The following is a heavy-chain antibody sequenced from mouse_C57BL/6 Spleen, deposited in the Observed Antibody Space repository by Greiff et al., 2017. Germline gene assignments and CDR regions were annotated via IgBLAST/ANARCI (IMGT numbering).Heavy chain of an antibody. J-gene: IGHJ4*01. CDR2: IYPGSGST. Sequence: QVQLQQSGAELVKPGASVKMSCKASGYTFTSYWITWVKQRPGQGLEWIGDIYPGSGSTNYNEKFKSKATLTVDTSSSTAYMQLSSLTSEDSAVYYCARSGAYYSNFLYAMDYWGQGTSVTVSS. CDR1: GYTFTSYW. CDR3: ARSGAYYSNFLYAMDY. V-gene: IGHV1-55*01. D-gene: IGHD2-5*01.